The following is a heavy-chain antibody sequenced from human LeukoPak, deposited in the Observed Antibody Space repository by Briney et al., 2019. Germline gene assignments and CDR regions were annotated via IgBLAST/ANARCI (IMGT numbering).Heavy chain of an antibody. D-gene: IGHD6-19*01. Sequence: ASVKVSCKASGYTFTSYDINWVRQATGQGPEWMGWISPYNNNAKYAQKFQGRVTMTTDTSTNTAYMELRSLRSDDTATYFCARCRLWLVLPHDSWGQGTLVTVSS. J-gene: IGHJ4*02. CDR2: ISPYNNNA. CDR1: GYTFTSYD. CDR3: ARCRLWLVLPHDS. V-gene: IGHV1-18*01.